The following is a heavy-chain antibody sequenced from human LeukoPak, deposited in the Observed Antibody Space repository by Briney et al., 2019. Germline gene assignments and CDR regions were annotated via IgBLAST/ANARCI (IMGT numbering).Heavy chain of an antibody. CDR1: GGSISSSSYY. CDR2: IYTSGST. Sequence: SETLSLTCTVSGGSISSSSYYWSWIRQPAGKGLEWIGRIYTSGSTNYNPSLKSRVTISVDTSKNQFSLKLSSVTAADTAVYYCARDAGITIFGVVLYFDYWGQGTLVTVSS. V-gene: IGHV4-61*02. J-gene: IGHJ4*02. D-gene: IGHD3-3*01. CDR3: ARDAGITIFGVVLYFDY.